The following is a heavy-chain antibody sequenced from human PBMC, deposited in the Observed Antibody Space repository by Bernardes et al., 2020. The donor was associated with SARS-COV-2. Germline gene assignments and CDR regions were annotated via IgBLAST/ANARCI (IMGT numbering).Heavy chain of an antibody. D-gene: IGHD5-18*01. J-gene: IGHJ3*01. CDR1: GFNFDDYA. V-gene: IGHV3-9*01. Sequence: GGSLRLSCIASGFNFDDYAMHWVRQVPGKGLEWVSAISWNSDDIGYADSVKGRFTISRDNAKKSLYLQMDSLRSDDTALYYCANLPELVTFDGFDLWGQGTMVTVTS. CDR2: ISWNSDDI. CDR3: ANLPELVTFDGFDL.